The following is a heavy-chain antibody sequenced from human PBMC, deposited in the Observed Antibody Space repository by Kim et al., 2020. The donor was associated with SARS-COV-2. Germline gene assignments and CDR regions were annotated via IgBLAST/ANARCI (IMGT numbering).Heavy chain of an antibody. V-gene: IGHV3-30*04. CDR1: GFTFSSYA. J-gene: IGHJ5*02. CDR2: ISYDGSNK. D-gene: IGHD3-10*01. CDR3: ARDFSRGIKLLWFGEWAWFDP. Sequence: GGSLRLSCAASGFTFSSYAIHWVRQAPGKGLEWVAVISYDGSNKYYADSVKGRFTISRDNSKNTLYLQMNSLRAEDTAVYYCARDFSRGIKLLWFGEWAWFDPWGQGTLITVSS.